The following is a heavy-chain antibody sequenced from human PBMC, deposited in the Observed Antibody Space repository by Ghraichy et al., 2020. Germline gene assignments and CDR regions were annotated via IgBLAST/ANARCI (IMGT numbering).Heavy chain of an antibody. CDR3: ARGYCTSTSCLNGMDV. CDR1: GFTFSSYD. D-gene: IGHD2-2*01. Sequence: GGSLRLSCAASGFTFSSYDMHWVRQATGKGLEWVSNIGTTGDTYYAGSVKGRFTISRENAKNSLYLQMNSLRAGDTAVYCCARGYCTSTSCLNGMDVWGQGTTVTVSS. V-gene: IGHV3-13*01. CDR2: IGTTGDT. J-gene: IGHJ6*02.